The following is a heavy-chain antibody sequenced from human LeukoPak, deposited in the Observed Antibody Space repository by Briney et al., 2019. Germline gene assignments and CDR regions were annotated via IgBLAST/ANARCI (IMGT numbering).Heavy chain of an antibody. Sequence: GGSLRLSCAASGFTFSDYYMSWLRQAPGKGLDWVSYISSSGSTIYYADSVKGRFTISRDNAKNSLYLQMDNLRAADTAVYYCARVSRDGYNLPDYWGQGTLVTVSS. CDR3: ARVSRDGYNLPDY. CDR1: GFTFSDYY. V-gene: IGHV3-11*01. CDR2: ISSSGSTI. D-gene: IGHD5-24*01. J-gene: IGHJ4*02.